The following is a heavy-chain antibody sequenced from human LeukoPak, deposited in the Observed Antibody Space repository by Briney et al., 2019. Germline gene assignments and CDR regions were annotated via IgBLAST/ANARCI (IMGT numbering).Heavy chain of an antibody. V-gene: IGHV4-39*01. CDR1: GDSISSSPYY. CDR3: ARHSWGGNKEFDL. Sequence: SETLSLTCGVSGDSISSSPYYWAWIRQPPGKGLAWIGSIHHSGGSYYYPSLHSRLSMSVGTSKNQLSLRLTSVTAAESAGYYCARHSWGGNKEFDLWGRGTLVAVSS. CDR2: IHHSGGS. D-gene: IGHD4-23*01. J-gene: IGHJ2*01.